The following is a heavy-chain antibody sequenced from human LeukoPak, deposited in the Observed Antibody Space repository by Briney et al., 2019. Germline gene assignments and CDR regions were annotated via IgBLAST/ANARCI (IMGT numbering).Heavy chain of an antibody. D-gene: IGHD3-22*01. J-gene: IGHJ4*02. CDR3: AKDWYYYDSSGYYLDY. CDR2: IRYDGSNK. V-gene: IGHV3-30*02. Sequence: GGSLRLSCAASGFTFSSYGMHWVRQAPGKGLEWVAFIRYDGSNKYYADSVKGRFTISRDNSKNTLYLQMNSLRAEDTAVYYCAKDWYYYDSSGYYLDYWGQGTLVTVSS. CDR1: GFTFSSYG.